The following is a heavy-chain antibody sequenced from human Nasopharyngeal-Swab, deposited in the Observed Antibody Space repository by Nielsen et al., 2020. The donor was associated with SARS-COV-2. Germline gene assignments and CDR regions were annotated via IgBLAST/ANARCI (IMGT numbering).Heavy chain of an antibody. CDR2: ISNSGRSA. D-gene: IGHD2-15*01. Sequence: GAPLNISCAASGFTFSSHNMNWVRQAPGKGLEYVSAISNSGRSAYYADSVKGRFTISRDNSKNTLFLQMGSLRTEDMAVYYCAREDIDSAGGMDVWGQGTTVTVSS. CDR1: GFTFSSHN. J-gene: IGHJ6*02. CDR3: AREDIDSAGGMDV. V-gene: IGHV3-64*02.